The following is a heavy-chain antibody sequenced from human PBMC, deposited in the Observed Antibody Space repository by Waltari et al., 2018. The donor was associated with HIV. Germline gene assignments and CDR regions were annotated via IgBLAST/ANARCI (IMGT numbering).Heavy chain of an antibody. Sequence: EVQLLESGGGLVQPGESLRLSCAASGFAFNNYAMNWVRQAPGKGLGWVSAISGSSYIHTYYADSVKGRFTVSRDNSKRTVYLQMNSLRVEDTAVYYCAHQISGQWLTPGHWGQGTLVTVSS. J-gene: IGHJ4*02. CDR2: ISGSSYIHT. CDR1: GFAFNNYA. D-gene: IGHD6-19*01. V-gene: IGHV3-23*01. CDR3: AHQISGQWLTPGH.